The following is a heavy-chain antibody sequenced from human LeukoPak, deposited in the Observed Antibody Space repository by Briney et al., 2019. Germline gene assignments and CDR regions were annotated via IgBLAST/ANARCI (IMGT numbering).Heavy chain of an antibody. CDR1: GRSFSGYY. D-gene: IGHD1-14*01. J-gene: IGHJ5*02. CDR3: ARGFSGPYNWFDP. V-gene: IGHV4-34*01. Sequence: SETLSLTCAVYGRSFSGYYWSWIRQPPGKGLEWIGEIDHSGSTNYNPSLKSRVTISVDTSKNQFSLKLSSVTAADTAVYYCARGFSGPYNWFDPWGQGTLVTVSS. CDR2: IDHSGST.